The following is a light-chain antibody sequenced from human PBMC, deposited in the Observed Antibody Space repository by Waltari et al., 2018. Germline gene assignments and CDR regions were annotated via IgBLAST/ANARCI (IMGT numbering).Light chain of an antibody. V-gene: IGKV1-39*01. CDR3: QQSYSIPCA. Sequence: DIQMTQSPSSLSASVGDRVTITCWASQSISTYLNWYQVKPGKAPKLLISAASTLQGGVPSRFSGSGSGADFTLTISNLQPDDYATYYCQQSYSIPCAFGQGTKLEIK. CDR1: QSISTY. J-gene: IGKJ2*01. CDR2: AAS.